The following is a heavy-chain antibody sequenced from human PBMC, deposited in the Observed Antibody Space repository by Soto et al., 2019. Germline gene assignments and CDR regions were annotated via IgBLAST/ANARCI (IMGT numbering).Heavy chain of an antibody. CDR3: AKRGTVTFGGVIV. J-gene: IGHJ4*02. Sequence: GGSLRLSCAASGFTFGNYAMSWVRQAPGKGLEWVLAFSGSGASTYYADSVKGRFTISRDNSKNTLFLQMNSLRAEDTAKDYCAKRGTVTFGGVIVWGQGTLVTVSS. CDR2: FSGSGAST. CDR1: GFTFGNYA. V-gene: IGHV3-23*01. D-gene: IGHD3-16*02.